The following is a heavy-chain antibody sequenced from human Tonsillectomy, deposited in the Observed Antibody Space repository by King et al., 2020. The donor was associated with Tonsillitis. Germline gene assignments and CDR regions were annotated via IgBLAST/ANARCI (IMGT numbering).Heavy chain of an antibody. J-gene: IGHJ6*02. V-gene: IGHV3-30*04. D-gene: IGHD2-21*01. CDR1: GFTFSSYA. CDR3: ARGGGGGEGDCGYYYYGMDV. CDR2: ISYDGSIK. Sequence: VQLVESGGGVVQPGRSLRLSCAASGFTFSSYAMHWVRQAPGKGLEWVAVISYDGSIKYYADSVKGRFTISRDNSKNTLYLQMNSLRAEDTAVYYCARGGGGGEGDCGYYYYGMDVWGQGTTVTVSS.